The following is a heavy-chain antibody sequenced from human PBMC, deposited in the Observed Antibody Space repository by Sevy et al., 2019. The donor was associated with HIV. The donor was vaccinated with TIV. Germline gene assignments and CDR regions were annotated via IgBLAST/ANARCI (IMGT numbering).Heavy chain of an antibody. V-gene: IGHV3-48*03. CDR3: ARVDANYDKGFDP. CDR1: GFTFSSYE. D-gene: IGHD3-22*01. CDR2: ISSSGTTI. Sequence: GESLKISCEASGFTFSSYEMNWVRQAPGKGLEWVSYISSSGTTIKYADSVKGRFTISGDNAKNSLYMQMNSLRAEDTAVYYCARVDANYDKGFDPWGQGTLVTVSS. J-gene: IGHJ5*02.